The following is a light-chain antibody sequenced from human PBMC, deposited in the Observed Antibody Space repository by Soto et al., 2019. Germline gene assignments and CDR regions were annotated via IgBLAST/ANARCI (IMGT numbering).Light chain of an antibody. CDR1: QVISSY. CDR3: PKT. J-gene: IGKJ1*01. Sequence: VIWMTQSPSLLSASTGDRVTISCRMSQVISSYLAWYQQKPGKAPELLIYAASTLQSGVPSRFSGSGSGTDFTLTISCLQSEDFATYSCPKTFGQGTKVEIK. V-gene: IGKV1D-8*01. CDR2: AAS.